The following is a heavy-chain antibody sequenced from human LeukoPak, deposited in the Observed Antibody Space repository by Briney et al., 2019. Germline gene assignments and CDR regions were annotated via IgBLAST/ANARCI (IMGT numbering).Heavy chain of an antibody. CDR2: IYPRDSDT. CDR3: ARHVTSASAARGFDI. V-gene: IGHV5-51*01. J-gene: IGHJ3*02. Sequence: GESLKISCKGSGYSFTSYWIAWVRKMPGKGLEWMGIIYPRDSDTRYSPSFQGQVTISADKSISTTYLQWSGLKASDTAVYYCARHVTSASAARGFDIWGQGTMVTVSS. CDR1: GYSFTSYW. D-gene: IGHD1/OR15-1a*01.